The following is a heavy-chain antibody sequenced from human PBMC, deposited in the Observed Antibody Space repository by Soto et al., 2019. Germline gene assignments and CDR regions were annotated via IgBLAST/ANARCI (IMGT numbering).Heavy chain of an antibody. CDR1: GGSIRSYD. J-gene: IGHJ6*02. D-gene: IGHD5-12*01. V-gene: IGHV4-59*12. CDR2: IYYSGST. CDR3: AAPCVGCRGFNYYGMDV. Sequence: SETLSLTCTVSGGSIRSYDWSWIRQPPGKGLEWIGYIYYSGSTSYNPSLKRRVTISVDTSKNQFSLKLSSVTAADTAVYYCAAPCVGCRGFNYYGMDVWGQGTTVTVSS.